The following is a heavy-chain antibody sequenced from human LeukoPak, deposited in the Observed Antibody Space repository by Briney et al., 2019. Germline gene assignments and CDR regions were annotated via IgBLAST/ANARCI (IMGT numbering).Heavy chain of an antibody. D-gene: IGHD3-9*01. J-gene: IGHJ3*02. V-gene: IGHV1-18*01. Sequence: ASVKVSCKASGYTFTSYGISWVRQAPGQGLEWMRWISAYNGNTNYAQKLQGRVTMTTDTSTSTAYMELRSLRSDDTAVYYCAKTSNEYDILTGYHDAFDIWGQGTMVTVSS. CDR3: AKTSNEYDILTGYHDAFDI. CDR1: GYTFTSYG. CDR2: ISAYNGNT.